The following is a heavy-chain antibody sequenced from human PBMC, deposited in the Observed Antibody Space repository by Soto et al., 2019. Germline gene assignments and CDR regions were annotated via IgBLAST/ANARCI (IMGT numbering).Heavy chain of an antibody. J-gene: IGHJ4*02. D-gene: IGHD2-2*01. CDR1: GYTFTSYG. V-gene: IGHV1-18*01. CDR2: ISAYNGNT. Sequence: QVQLVQSGAEVKKPGASVKVSCKASGYTFTSYGISWVRQAPGQGLEWMGWISAYNGNTNYAQKLQGRVTMTTETSTSTAHMELRSLRSDDTAVYYCARGPEYCISTSCPFDYWGQGTLVTVSS. CDR3: ARGPEYCISTSCPFDY.